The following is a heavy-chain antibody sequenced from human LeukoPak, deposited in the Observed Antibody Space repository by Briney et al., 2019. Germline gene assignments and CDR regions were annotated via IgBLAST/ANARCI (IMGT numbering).Heavy chain of an antibody. CDR2: IYSGGST. Sequence: PGGSLRLSFAASGFTVTSNYVSWVRQAPGKGLEWVSVIYSGGSTYYADSVKGRFTISRHNSKNTLYLQMNSLRAEDTAVYYCARDIPPTRSSGYYYGMDVWGQGTTVTVSS. CDR1: GFTVTSNY. J-gene: IGHJ6*02. D-gene: IGHD5-12*01. CDR3: ARDIPPTRSSGYYYGMDV. V-gene: IGHV3-53*04.